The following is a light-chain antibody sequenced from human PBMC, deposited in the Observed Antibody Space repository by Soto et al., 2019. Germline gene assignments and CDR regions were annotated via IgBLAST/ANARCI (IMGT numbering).Light chain of an antibody. CDR2: DDN. V-gene: IGLV3-21*02. Sequence: SYELTQPPSVSVAPGQTARITCGGNNIGSKSVHWYQQKPGPAPVLVVYDDNDRPSGIPERFSGSNAGHTATLTISRVEAGDEDDYYCQVWHSSSDHYVFGTGTKLTVL. CDR3: QVWHSSSDHYV. CDR1: NIGSKS. J-gene: IGLJ1*01.